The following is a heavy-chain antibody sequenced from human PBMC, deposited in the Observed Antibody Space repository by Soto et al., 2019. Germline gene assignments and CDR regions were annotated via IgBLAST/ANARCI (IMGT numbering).Heavy chain of an antibody. Sequence: GGSLRLSCAASGFTFSSYAMSWVRQAPGKGLEWVSAISGSGGSTYYADSVKGRFTISRDNSKNTLYLQMNSLRAEDTAVYYCAKDHGSGSYYPYNWFDPWGQGTLVTVSS. CDR1: GFTFSSYA. D-gene: IGHD3-10*01. J-gene: IGHJ5*02. V-gene: IGHV3-23*01. CDR3: AKDHGSGSYYPYNWFDP. CDR2: ISGSGGST.